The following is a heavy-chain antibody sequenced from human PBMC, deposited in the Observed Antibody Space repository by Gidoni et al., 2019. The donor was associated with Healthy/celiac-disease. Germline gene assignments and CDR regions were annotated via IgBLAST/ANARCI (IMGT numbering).Heavy chain of an antibody. Sequence: QLQLQESGPGLVKPSETLSLTCTVSGGPISSYYWSWIRQPPGKGLEWIGYIYYRGGTNYNPSLKSRVTISGDTSKNQFSLKLSSVTAADTAVYYCARGGQLWLGFDYWGQGTLVTVSS. CDR3: ARGGQLWLGFDY. CDR1: GGPISSYY. D-gene: IGHD5-18*01. V-gene: IGHV4-59*01. CDR2: IYYRGGT. J-gene: IGHJ4*02.